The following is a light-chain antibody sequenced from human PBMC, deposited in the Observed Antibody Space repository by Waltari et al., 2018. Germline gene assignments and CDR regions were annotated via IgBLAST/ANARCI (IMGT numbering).Light chain of an antibody. Sequence: EIVLTQSPGPLSLSPGARVTLSCRASQSVGRALAWYPHKPGQAPRLLIYGRTRATGNPDRFSGSGYGADVSLTMSRRESEDGAVYYCQNYVRLPATFGQGTKVEIK. V-gene: IGKV3-20*01. CDR2: GRT. CDR1: QSVGRA. CDR3: QNYVRLPAT. J-gene: IGKJ1*01.